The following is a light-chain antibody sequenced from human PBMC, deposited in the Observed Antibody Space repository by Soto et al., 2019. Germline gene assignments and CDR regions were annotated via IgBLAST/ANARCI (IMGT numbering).Light chain of an antibody. CDR1: SGHRTYA. Sequence: QHVPTQSPSASASLGASVKLTCNLNSGHRTYAIAWHQQQPEKDPRFLMKLNSDGSHIKGEGIPARFSVSSSGAERYLSISILQSEDESDYYCQAWGTAMLWVFGEGTKLAV. J-gene: IGLJ3*02. CDR3: QAWGTAMLWV. V-gene: IGLV4-69*01. CDR2: LNSDGSH.